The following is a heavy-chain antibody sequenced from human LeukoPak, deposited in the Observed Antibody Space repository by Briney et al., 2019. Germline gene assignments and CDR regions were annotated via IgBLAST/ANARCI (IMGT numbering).Heavy chain of an antibody. J-gene: IGHJ4*02. D-gene: IGHD3-9*01. CDR2: IYYSGST. Sequence: SETLPLTCTVSGCTISSYYWNWLRQPPGKGLEWMGYIYYSGSTNYNPSLKSRVTISVDTSKNQFPLKLSSVTAADRAVYYCARRYDNFDRWGQGTLVTVSS. V-gene: IGHV4-59*08. CDR3: ARRYDNFDR. CDR1: GCTISSYY.